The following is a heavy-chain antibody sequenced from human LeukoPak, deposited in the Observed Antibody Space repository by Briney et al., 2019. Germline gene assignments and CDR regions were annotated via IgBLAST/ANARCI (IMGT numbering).Heavy chain of an antibody. Sequence: ASVTVSCKASGGTFSSYAISWVRQAPGQGLEWMGWVNPVSGRTSITQKFRDKITLTRDTSITTFYMEVTWLTSDDTAIYYCARADRLDGSPYLIGPWGQGTLVTVSS. J-gene: IGHJ5*02. CDR1: GGTFSSYA. CDR3: ARADRLDGSPYLIGP. V-gene: IGHV1-2*02. D-gene: IGHD1-26*01. CDR2: VNPVSGRT.